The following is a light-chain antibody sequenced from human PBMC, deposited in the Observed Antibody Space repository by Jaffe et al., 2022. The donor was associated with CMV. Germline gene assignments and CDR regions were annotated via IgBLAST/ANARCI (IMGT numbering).Light chain of an antibody. CDR1: SGSIASTY. CDR2: DDN. V-gene: IGLV6-57*04. J-gene: IGLJ2*01. CDR3: QSYDSSNHVV. Sequence: NFMLTQPHSVSESPGKTVTISCTRSSGSIASTYVQWYQQRPGSAPTTVIYDDNQRPSGVPDRFSGSIDSSSNSASLTISGLKTEDEADYYCQSYDSSNHVVFGGGTKLTVL.